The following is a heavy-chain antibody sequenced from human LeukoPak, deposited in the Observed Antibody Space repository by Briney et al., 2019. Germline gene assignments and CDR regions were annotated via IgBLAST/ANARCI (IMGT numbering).Heavy chain of an antibody. Sequence: GGSLRLSCAASGFTVSSNFMSWVRQAPGKGLEWVSLIYSADRTYYADSVKGRFTISSDNSKNTVFLQMNSLRAEDTAVYYCARVEGSGKADYWGRGTLVSVSS. J-gene: IGHJ4*02. CDR1: GFTVSSNF. CDR2: IYSADRT. V-gene: IGHV3-53*01. CDR3: ARVEGSGKADY. D-gene: IGHD3-10*01.